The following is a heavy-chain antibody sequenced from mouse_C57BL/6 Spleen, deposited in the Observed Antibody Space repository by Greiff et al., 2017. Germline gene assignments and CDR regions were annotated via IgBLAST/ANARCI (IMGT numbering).Heavy chain of an antibody. CDR1: GYAFSSYW. CDR2: IYPGDGDT. V-gene: IGHV1-80*01. D-gene: IGHD2-5*01. Sequence: VQLQQSGAELVKPGASVKISCKASGYAFSSYWMNWVKQRPGKGLEWIGQIYPGDGDTNYNGQFKGKATLTADKSSSTAYMQLSSLTSEDSAVYFCAYSNYGAWFAYWGQGTLVTVSA. CDR3: AYSNYGAWFAY. J-gene: IGHJ3*01.